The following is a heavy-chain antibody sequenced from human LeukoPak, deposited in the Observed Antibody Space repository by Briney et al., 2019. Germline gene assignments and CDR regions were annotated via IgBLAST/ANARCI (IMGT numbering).Heavy chain of an antibody. D-gene: IGHD6-19*01. CDR1: GFTFSTYG. Sequence: GGSLRLSCAPSGFTFSTYGMHWVRQAPGRGMDWVAFIRYDGSEGYYADSVKDRFTVSRDNSKNRMYLQMNSLRAEDTAIYYCAKVGYGWYEVDYWGQGTLVTVSS. CDR2: IRYDGSEG. V-gene: IGHV3-30*02. J-gene: IGHJ4*02. CDR3: AKVGYGWYEVDY.